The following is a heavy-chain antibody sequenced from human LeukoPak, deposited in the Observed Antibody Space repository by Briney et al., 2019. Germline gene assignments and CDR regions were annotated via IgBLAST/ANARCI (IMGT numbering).Heavy chain of an antibody. CDR3: ARVGATTRSGSIDY. CDR1: GGSISSGDYY. V-gene: IGHV4-30-4*08. Sequence: SETLSLTCTVSGGSISSGDYYWSWLRQPPGKGLERIGYIYYSGSTYYNPSLKSRVTISVDTSKNQFSLKLSSVTTADTAVYYCARVGATTRSGSIDYWGQGTLVTVSS. CDR2: IYYSGST. D-gene: IGHD3-3*01. J-gene: IGHJ4*02.